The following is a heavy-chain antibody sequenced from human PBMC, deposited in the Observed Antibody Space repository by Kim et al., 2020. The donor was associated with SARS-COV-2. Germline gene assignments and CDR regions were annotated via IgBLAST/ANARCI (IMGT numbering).Heavy chain of an antibody. J-gene: IGHJ4*01. D-gene: IGHD3-16*01. V-gene: IGHV4-59*01. CDR3: ARDWGGRYFDY. Sequence: TNDNPTLKSRVTRSVDTSKNQFSLKLSAVTAADTAVYYWARDWGGRYFDYWGQGTLVTVSS. CDR2: T.